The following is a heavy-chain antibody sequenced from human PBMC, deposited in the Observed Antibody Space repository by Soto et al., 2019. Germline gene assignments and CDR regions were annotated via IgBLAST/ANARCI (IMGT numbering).Heavy chain of an antibody. V-gene: IGHV3-49*04. D-gene: IGHD3-3*01. Sequence: GGSLRLSCTASGFTFGDYAMSWVRQAPGKGLEWVGFIRSKAYGGTTEYAASVKGRFTISRDDSKSIAYLQMNSLKTDDTAVYYCTREHYDLWSVYYYYYYGMDVWGQGTAVTVSS. CDR1: GFTFGDYA. CDR3: TREHYDLWSVYYYYYYGMDV. CDR2: IRSKAYGGTT. J-gene: IGHJ6*02.